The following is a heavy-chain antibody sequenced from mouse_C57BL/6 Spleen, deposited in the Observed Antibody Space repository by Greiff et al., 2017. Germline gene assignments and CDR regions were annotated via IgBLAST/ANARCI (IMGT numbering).Heavy chain of an antibody. CDR3: TRAYGGSYSAMDY. D-gene: IGHD1-1*01. CDR1: GYTFTDYE. Sequence: VQLQQSGAELVRPGASVTLSCKASGYTFTDYEMHWVKQTPVHGLEWIGAIEPETGGTAYNQKFKGKAILTADKSSSTAYMELRSLTSEDSAVYYCTRAYGGSYSAMDYWGQGTSVTVSS. V-gene: IGHV1-15*01. CDR2: IEPETGGT. J-gene: IGHJ4*01.